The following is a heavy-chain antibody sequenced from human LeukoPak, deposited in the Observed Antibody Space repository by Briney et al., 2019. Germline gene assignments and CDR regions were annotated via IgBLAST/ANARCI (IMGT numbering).Heavy chain of an antibody. J-gene: IGHJ4*02. Sequence: ASVKVSCKASGYTFTGYYMHWVRQAPGQGLEWMGWINPNSGGTNYAQKFQGRVTMTRDTSISTAYMELGRLRSDDTAVYYCAIYARGSYGSFDYWGQGTLVTVSS. CDR3: AIYARGSYGSFDY. D-gene: IGHD1-26*01. CDR1: GYTFTGYY. V-gene: IGHV1-2*02. CDR2: INPNSGGT.